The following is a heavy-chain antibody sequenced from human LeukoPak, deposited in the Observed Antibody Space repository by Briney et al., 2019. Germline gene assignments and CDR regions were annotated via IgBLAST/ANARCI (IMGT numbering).Heavy chain of an antibody. CDR1: GGSISSYY. J-gene: IGHJ6*02. CDR3: ASCIAAADYYYGMDV. D-gene: IGHD6-13*01. Sequence: SETLSLTCTVSGGSISSYYWSWIRQPPGKGLEWIGYIYYSGSTNYNPSLKSRVTMSVDTSKNQFSLKLSSVTAADTAVYYCASCIAAADYYYGMDVWGQGTTVTVSS. CDR2: IYYSGST. V-gene: IGHV4-59*08.